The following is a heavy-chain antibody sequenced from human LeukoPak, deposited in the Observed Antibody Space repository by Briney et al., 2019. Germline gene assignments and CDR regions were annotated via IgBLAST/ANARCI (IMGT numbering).Heavy chain of an antibody. J-gene: IGHJ5*02. V-gene: IGHV4-59*01. D-gene: IGHD3-3*01. CDR3: ARSPYYDRAGFDP. CDR2: IYYSGST. Sequence: SETLSLTCTVSGGSISSYYWSWIRQPPGRGLEWIGYIYYSGSTNYNPSLKSRVTISVDTSNNQFSLKLSSLTAADTAVYYCARSPYYDRAGFDPWGQGTLVTVSS. CDR1: GGSISSYY.